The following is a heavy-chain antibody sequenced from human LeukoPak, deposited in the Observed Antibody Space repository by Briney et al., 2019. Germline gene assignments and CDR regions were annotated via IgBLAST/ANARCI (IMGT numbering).Heavy chain of an antibody. CDR2: ISAGGDNT. J-gene: IGHJ6*02. D-gene: IGHD5-18*01. V-gene: IGHV3-23*01. Sequence: GGSLTLSCAASGFTFSSYAMSWVRQAPGKGLEWVSAISAGGDNTYYADSVKGQFTISRDNSKNTLYLQMNSLRAEDTAVYYCAKCGYSYGNYYYYGMDVWGQGTTVTVSS. CDR3: AKCGYSYGNYYYYGMDV. CDR1: GFTFSSYA.